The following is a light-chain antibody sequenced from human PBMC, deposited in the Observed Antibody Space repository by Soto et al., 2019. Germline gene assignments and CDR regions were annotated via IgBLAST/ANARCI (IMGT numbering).Light chain of an antibody. CDR3: QQHNQWPIT. CDR2: YIS. J-gene: IGKJ5*01. V-gene: IGKV3D-15*01. CDR1: QSVGNN. Sequence: EIVMTQSPGTLSVSPGERVTLSCRASQSVGNNLAWHQQKPGQAPRLLIYYISTRATGIPARFSGSGSGTEFTLTINSLQSEDSAVYYCQQHNQWPITFGQGTRLEIK.